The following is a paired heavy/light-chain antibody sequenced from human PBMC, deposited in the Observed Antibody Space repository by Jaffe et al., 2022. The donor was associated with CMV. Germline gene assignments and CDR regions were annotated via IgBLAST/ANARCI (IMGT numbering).Heavy chain of an antibody. Sequence: EVQLVESGGGLVQPGRSLRLSCAASGFTFDDYAMHWVRQAPGKGLEWVSGISWNSGSIGYADSVKGRFTISRDNAKNSLYLQMNSLRAEDTALYYCAKPESIAAAGTWAFDIWGQGTMVTVSS. CDR3: AKPESIAAAGTWAFDI. J-gene: IGHJ3*02. CDR1: GFTFDDYA. V-gene: IGHV3-9*01. D-gene: IGHD6-13*01. CDR2: ISWNSGSI.
Light chain of an antibody. V-gene: IGLV2-8*01. CDR2: EVS. CDR1: SSDVGGYNY. Sequence: QSALTQPPSASGSPGQSVTISCTGTSSDVGGYNYVSWYQQHPGKAPKLMIYEVSKRPSGVPDRFSGSKSGNTASLTVSGLQAEDEADYYCSSYAGSNNWVVFGGGTKLTVL. CDR3: SSYAGSNNWVV. J-gene: IGLJ2*01.